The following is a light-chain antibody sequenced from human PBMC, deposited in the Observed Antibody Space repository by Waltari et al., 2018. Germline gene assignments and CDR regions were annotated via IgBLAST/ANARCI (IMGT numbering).Light chain of an antibody. Sequence: DIQMTQSPSSLSASVGDRVTITCRASQNISTYLNWYQQKPGKAPNFLIYAASSFQSGVPLRFSGSGSGTHFTLTINSLQPEDFATYYCQQSYTTPRTFGQGTNLQIK. CDR3: QQSYTTPRT. V-gene: IGKV1-39*01. CDR1: QNISTY. CDR2: AAS. J-gene: IGKJ2*01.